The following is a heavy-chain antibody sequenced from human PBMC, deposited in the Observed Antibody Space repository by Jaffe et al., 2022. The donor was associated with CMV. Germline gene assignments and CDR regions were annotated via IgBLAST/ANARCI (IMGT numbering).Heavy chain of an antibody. J-gene: IGHJ6*02. CDR2: ISGSGGST. Sequence: EVQLLESGGGLVQPGGSLRLSCAASGFTFSSYAMSWVRQAPGKGLEWVSAISGSGGSTYYADSVKGRFTISRDNSKNTLYLQMNSLRAEDTAVYYCAKDQSDYGVFYYYYGMDVWGQGTTVTVSS. CDR1: GFTFSSYA. D-gene: IGHD4-17*01. CDR3: AKDQSDYGVFYYYYGMDV. V-gene: IGHV3-23*01.